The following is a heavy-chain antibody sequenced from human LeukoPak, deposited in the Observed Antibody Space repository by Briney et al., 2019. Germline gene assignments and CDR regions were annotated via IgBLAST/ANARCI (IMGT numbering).Heavy chain of an antibody. Sequence: GGSLGPSCAASGFTFSSYAMSWVRQAPGKGLEWVSAISGSGGSTYYADSVKGRFTVSRDNSKNTLYLQMNSLRAEDTAVYYCAKDSKGYCSSTSCYTGPFDYWGQGTLVTVSS. J-gene: IGHJ4*02. V-gene: IGHV3-23*01. CDR3: AKDSKGYCSSTSCYTGPFDY. D-gene: IGHD2-2*02. CDR1: GFTFSSYA. CDR2: ISGSGGST.